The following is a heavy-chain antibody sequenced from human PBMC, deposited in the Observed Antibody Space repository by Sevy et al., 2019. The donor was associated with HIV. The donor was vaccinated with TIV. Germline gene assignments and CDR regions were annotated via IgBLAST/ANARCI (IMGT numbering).Heavy chain of an antibody. CDR1: GITLTPYW. CDR3: SRGLYYYAMRGHQEPGDY. CDR2: INSDGSST. V-gene: IGHV3-74*01. D-gene: IGHD3-10*01. Sequence: GGSLRLSCAASGITLTPYWMHWVRQVPGKGLVWVSRINSDGSSTSYAESVKGRFTISRDNGKKTVYLQMKRLRVEDTAVYFCSRGLYYYAMRGHQEPGDYWGQGVLVTVSS. J-gene: IGHJ4*02.